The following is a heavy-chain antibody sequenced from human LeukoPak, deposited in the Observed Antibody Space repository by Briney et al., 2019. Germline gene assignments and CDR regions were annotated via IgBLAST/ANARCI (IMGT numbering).Heavy chain of an antibody. CDR1: GGSISSYY. Sequence: PSETLSLTCTVSGGSISSYYWSWIRQPPGKGLEWIGYIYYSGGTNYNPSLKSRVTISVDTSKNQFSLKLSSVTAADTAVYYCARHERDGYNFPWGQGTLVTVSS. J-gene: IGHJ5*02. D-gene: IGHD5-24*01. CDR2: IYYSGGT. CDR3: ARHERDGYNFP. V-gene: IGHV4-59*08.